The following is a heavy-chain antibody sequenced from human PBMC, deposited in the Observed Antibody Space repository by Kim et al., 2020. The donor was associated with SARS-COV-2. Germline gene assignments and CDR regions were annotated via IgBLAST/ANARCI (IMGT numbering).Heavy chain of an antibody. Sequence: GESLKISCKGSGYSFTSYWISWVRQMPGKGLEWMGRIDPSDSYTNYSPSFQGHVTISADKSISTAYLQWSSLKASDTAMYYCARPRGMLGVDYYYGMDVWGQGPTVTVSS. V-gene: IGHV5-10-1*01. CDR3: ARPRGMLGVDYYYGMDV. CDR2: IDPSDSYT. J-gene: IGHJ6*02. CDR1: GYSFTSYW. D-gene: IGHD1-26*01.